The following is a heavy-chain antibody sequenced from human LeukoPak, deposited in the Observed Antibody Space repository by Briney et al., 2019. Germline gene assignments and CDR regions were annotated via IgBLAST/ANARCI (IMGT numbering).Heavy chain of an antibody. CDR1: GYTFTSYG. Sequence: ASVKVSCNASGYTFTSYGISWVRQAPGQGLEWMGWISAYNGNTKYAPKLESSVTMTTGTSTSTAYMEQRNMRNDDDAVYYCGRDLRARLGELSTVDYWGKGNLVTVSS. CDR2: ISAYNGNT. CDR3: GRDLRARLGELSTVDY. J-gene: IGHJ4*02. V-gene: IGHV1-18*01. D-gene: IGHD3-16*02.